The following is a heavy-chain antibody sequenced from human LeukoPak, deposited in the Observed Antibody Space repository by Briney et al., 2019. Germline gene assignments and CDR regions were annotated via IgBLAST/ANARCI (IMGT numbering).Heavy chain of an antibody. D-gene: IGHD6-13*01. V-gene: IGHV4-4*07. CDR3: ARGGYSSSWYGAEAFDI. CDR1: GGSISSYY. J-gene: IGHJ3*02. Sequence: SETLSLTCTVSGGSISSYYWSWIRQPAGKGLEWIGRIYTSGSTNYNPSLKSRVTMSVDTSKNQFSLKLSSVTAADTAVYYCARGGYSSSWYGAEAFDIWGQGTMVTVSS. CDR2: IYTSGST.